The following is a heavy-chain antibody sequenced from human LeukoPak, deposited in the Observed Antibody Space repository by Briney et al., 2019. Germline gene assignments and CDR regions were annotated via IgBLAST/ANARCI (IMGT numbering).Heavy chain of an antibody. Sequence: PGGSLRLSCAASGFTFSSYAMSWVRQAPGKGLEWVSAISGSGGSTYYADSVKDRFTISRDNSKNTLYLQMNSLRAEDTAVYYCAKGYSSWYTSRSDYWGQGTLVTVSS. CDR3: AKGYSSWYTSRSDY. J-gene: IGHJ4*02. CDR1: GFTFSSYA. D-gene: IGHD6-13*01. CDR2: ISGSGGST. V-gene: IGHV3-23*01.